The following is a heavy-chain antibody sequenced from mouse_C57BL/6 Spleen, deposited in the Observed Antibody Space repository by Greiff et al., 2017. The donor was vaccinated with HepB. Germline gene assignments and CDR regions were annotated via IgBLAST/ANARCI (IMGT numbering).Heavy chain of an antibody. CDR2: IDPSDSET. D-gene: IGHD2-2*01. J-gene: IGHJ4*01. CDR1: GYTFTSYW. CDR3: ARSEYGYDRGGAMDY. V-gene: IGHV1-52*01. Sequence: QVQLQQPGAELVRPGSSVKLSCKASGYTFTSYWMHWVKQRPIQGLEWIGNIDPSDSETHYNQKFKDKATLTVDKSSSTAYMELSSLTSEDSAVYYGARSEYGYDRGGAMDYWGQGTSVTVSS.